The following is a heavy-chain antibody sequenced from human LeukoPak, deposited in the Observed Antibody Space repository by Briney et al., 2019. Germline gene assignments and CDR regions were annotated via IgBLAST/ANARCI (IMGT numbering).Heavy chain of an antibody. CDR2: INHSGST. Sequence: SETLSLTCAVYGGSFSGYYWSWIRQPPGKGLEWIGEINHSGSTNYNPSLKSRVTISVDTSKNQFSLKLSSVTAADTAVYYCARADCSGDCDDAFDIWGQGTMVTVSS. CDR1: GGSFSGYY. D-gene: IGHD2-21*02. CDR3: ARADCSGDCDDAFDI. V-gene: IGHV4-34*01. J-gene: IGHJ3*02.